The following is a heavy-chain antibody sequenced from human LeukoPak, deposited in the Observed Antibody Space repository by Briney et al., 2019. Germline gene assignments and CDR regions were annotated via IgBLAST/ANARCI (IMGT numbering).Heavy chain of an antibody. CDR1: GFTECGNY. CDR2: LYSGGST. CDR3: ARDGYSSSWYGYYFDY. Sequence: PGGSLRLSCAAFGFTECGNYMSWVRQAPGKGLEWVSVLYSGGSTYYADSVKGRFTISRDNSKNSLYLQMNSLRTEDTAVYYCARDGYSSSWYGYYFDYWGQGTLVTVSS. D-gene: IGHD6-13*01. J-gene: IGHJ4*02. V-gene: IGHV3-66*02.